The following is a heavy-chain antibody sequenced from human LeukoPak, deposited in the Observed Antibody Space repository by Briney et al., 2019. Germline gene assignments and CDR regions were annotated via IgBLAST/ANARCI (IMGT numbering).Heavy chain of an antibody. CDR2: IYYSGST. CDR3: ARARSSGWFNWFDP. J-gene: IGHJ5*02. CDR1: GGSISSSSYY. Sequence: PSETLSLTCTVSGGSISSSSYYWGWIRQPPGKGLEWIGYIYYSGSTNYNPSLKSRVTISVDTSKNQFSLKLSSVTAADTAVYYCARARSSGWFNWFDPWGQGTLVTVSS. V-gene: IGHV4-61*05. D-gene: IGHD6-19*01.